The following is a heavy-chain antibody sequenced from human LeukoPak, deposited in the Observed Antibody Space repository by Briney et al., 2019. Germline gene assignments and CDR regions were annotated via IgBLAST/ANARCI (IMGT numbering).Heavy chain of an antibody. V-gene: IGHV4-59*01. CDR1: GGSISSYY. Sequence: PSETLSLTCTVSGGSISSYYWSWIRQPPGKGLEWIGYIYYSGSTNYNPSLKSRVTISVDTSKNQFSLKLSSVTAADTAVYYCARVAGYYDSSGYYYRRNAFDIWGQGTMVTVSS. CDR3: ARVAGYYDSSGYYYRRNAFDI. J-gene: IGHJ3*02. D-gene: IGHD3-22*01. CDR2: IYYSGST.